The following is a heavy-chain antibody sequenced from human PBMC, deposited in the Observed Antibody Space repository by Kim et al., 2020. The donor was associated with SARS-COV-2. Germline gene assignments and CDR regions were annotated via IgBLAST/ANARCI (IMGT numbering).Heavy chain of an antibody. J-gene: IGHJ4*01. CDR1: GFTFNSYD. D-gene: IGHD2-21*02. V-gene: IGHV3-30*18. Sequence: GGSLRLSCAAYGFTFNSYDIHWVRQAPGKGLEWVEVISYDGSNKYYADSVKGRFTISRDNSKNTLYLQMNSLRAEDTAVYYCAKRYEEYCGGDCYSHFD. CDR3: AKRYEEYCGGDCYSHFD. CDR2: ISYDGSNK.